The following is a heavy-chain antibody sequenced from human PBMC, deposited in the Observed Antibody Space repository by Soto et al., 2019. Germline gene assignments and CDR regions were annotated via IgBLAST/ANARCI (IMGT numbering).Heavy chain of an antibody. Sequence: QVQLVESGGGVVQPGRSLRLSCAASGFNFRSHGMSWVRQAPGQGMEWGAVISADGTNKDYADPVKGRFTTSRDNSMNPPYLRMNSLRAEDTAVYYCAKERMGRGDPYTSMVRGPRFDYWGQGTLVTVSS. J-gene: IGHJ4*02. D-gene: IGHD5-18*01. V-gene: IGHV3-30*18. CDR2: ISADGTNK. CDR3: AKERMGRGDPYTSMVRGPRFDY. CDR1: GFNFRSHG.